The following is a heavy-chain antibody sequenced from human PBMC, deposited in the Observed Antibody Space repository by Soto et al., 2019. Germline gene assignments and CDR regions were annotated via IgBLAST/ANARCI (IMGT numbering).Heavy chain of an antibody. D-gene: IGHD3-16*01. Sequence: QVQLVQSGAEVKNPGASVKVSCKTSGYTFTKYGVGWVRQAPGQGLEWMGWISGSSGNANYAEKVQGRITLTTDTSTSTAYIDLRSLRYDDTAVYYCAREMAGLGGEYDYWGQGTLVTVSS. CDR3: AREMAGLGGEYDY. J-gene: IGHJ4*02. CDR2: ISGSSGNA. CDR1: GYTFTKYG. V-gene: IGHV1-18*01.